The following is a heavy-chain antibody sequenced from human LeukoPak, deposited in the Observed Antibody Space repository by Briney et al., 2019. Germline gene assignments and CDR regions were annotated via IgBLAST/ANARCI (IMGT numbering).Heavy chain of an antibody. CDR3: AHRSYGSGSNDAFDI. CDR2: IYWNDDK. J-gene: IGHJ3*02. CDR1: GFSLSTRGVG. D-gene: IGHD3-10*01. Sequence: SGPTLVNPPQTLTLTCTFSGFSLSTRGVGVGWIRQPPGKALEGLALIYWNDDKRYSPSLKSRLTITKDTSKNQVVLTMTNMDPVDTATYYCAHRSYGSGSNDAFDIWGQGTMVTVSS. V-gene: IGHV2-5*01.